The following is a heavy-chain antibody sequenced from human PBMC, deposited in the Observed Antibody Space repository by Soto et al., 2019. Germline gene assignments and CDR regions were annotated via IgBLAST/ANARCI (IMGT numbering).Heavy chain of an antibody. D-gene: IGHD6-19*01. Sequence: GGSLRLSYAASGFTFSSYEMNWVRQAPGKGLEWVSYISSSGSTIYYADSVKGRFTISRDNAKNSLYLQMNSLRAEDTAVYYCQGAAVAYYYGMDVWGQGTTVTVSS. CDR3: QGAAVAYYYGMDV. V-gene: IGHV3-48*03. J-gene: IGHJ6*02. CDR1: GFTFSSYE. CDR2: ISSSGSTI.